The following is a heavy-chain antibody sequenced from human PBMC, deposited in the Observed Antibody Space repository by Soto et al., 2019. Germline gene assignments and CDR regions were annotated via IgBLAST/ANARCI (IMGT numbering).Heavy chain of an antibody. CDR3: ARDRTGSVTGPDEYSHYYGMDV. CDR1: GGTFSSYA. CDR2: IIPIFGTA. Sequence: SVKVSCKASGGTFSSYAISWVRQAPGQGLEWMGGIIPIFGTANYAQKFQGRVTITADESTSTAYMELSSLRSEDTAVYYCARDRTGSVTGPDEYSHYYGMDVWGQGTTVTVSS. D-gene: IGHD6-6*01. J-gene: IGHJ6*02. V-gene: IGHV1-69*13.